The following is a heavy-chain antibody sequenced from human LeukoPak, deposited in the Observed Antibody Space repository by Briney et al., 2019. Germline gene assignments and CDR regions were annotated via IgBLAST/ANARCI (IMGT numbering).Heavy chain of an antibody. CDR2: INPYDGNT. J-gene: IGHJ6*02. V-gene: IGHV1-18*01. CDR1: GYTFTSYG. CDR3: ARDLGGGSGGMDV. Sequence: ASVKASCKASGYTFTSYGVTWVRQAPGQGLEWVGWINPYDGNTYYAQKLQDRVTMTTDTSTSTVYMELRSLRSDDTAVYYCARDLGGGSGGMDVWGQGTTVTVSS. D-gene: IGHD1-26*01.